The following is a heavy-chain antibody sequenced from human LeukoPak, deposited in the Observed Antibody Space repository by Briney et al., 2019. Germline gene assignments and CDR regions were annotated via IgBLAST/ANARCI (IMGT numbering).Heavy chain of an antibody. CDR2: IIPIFGIA. D-gene: IGHD4-11*01. J-gene: IGHJ4*02. Sequence: VASVKVSCKASGGTFSSYAISWVRQAPGQGLEWMGRIIPIFGIANYAQKFQGRVTITADKSTSTAYMELSSLRSEDTAVYYCARVASDYSTYYFDYWGQGTPVTVSS. CDR1: GGTFSSYA. CDR3: ARVASDYSTYYFDY. V-gene: IGHV1-69*04.